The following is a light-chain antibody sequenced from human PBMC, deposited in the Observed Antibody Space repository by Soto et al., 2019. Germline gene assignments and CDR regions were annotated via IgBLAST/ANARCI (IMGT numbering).Light chain of an antibody. Sequence: QSVLTQPPSASGTPGQSVTISCSGSSSNIGSETVNWYQQVPGTAPELLIYANNQRPSGVPDRFSVSKSGTSASLAIGGLQSEDEADYYCAAWDDSLKGWVFGGGTKRTVL. J-gene: IGLJ3*02. CDR2: ANN. V-gene: IGLV1-44*01. CDR1: SSNIGSET. CDR3: AAWDDSLKGWV.